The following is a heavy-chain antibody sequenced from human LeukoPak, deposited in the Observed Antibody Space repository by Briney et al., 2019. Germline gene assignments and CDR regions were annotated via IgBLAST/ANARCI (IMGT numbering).Heavy chain of an antibody. CDR1: GGTFSSYA. J-gene: IGHJ4*02. V-gene: IGHV1-69*01. D-gene: IGHD4-11*01. CDR3: ARDLMTTVTTSH. Sequence: SVKVSCKASGGTFSSYAISWVRQAPGQGLEWMGGIIPIFGTANYARKFQGRVTITADESTSTAYMELSSLRSEDTAVYYCARDLMTTVTTSHWGQGTLVTVSS. CDR2: IIPIFGTA.